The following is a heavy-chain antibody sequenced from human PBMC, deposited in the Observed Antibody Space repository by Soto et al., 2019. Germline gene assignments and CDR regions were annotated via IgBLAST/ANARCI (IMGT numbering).Heavy chain of an antibody. V-gene: IGHV1-69*01. CDR2: IIPIFDTA. Sequence: QVKMVQSGAEVKKPGSSVKVSCKASVCTFSSYAISWVRQAPGQGLEWMGGIIPIFDTANYAQKFQGRVTITVDEAKSTAYMELSRMRSEKTAGYDCARDREVVTCIQRIRGYYYYYGMDVWGQGTTVTVSS. CDR3: ARDREVVTCIQRIRGYYYYYGMDV. J-gene: IGHJ6*02. D-gene: IGHD5-18*01. CDR1: VCTFSSYA.